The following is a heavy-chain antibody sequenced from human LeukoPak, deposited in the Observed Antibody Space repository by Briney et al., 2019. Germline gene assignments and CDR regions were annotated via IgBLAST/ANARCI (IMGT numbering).Heavy chain of an antibody. CDR3: AEWNSIYWYFDL. CDR1: GFSFSSYA. Sequence: GGSLRLSCAASGFSFSSYAMNWVRQAPGKGLEWVSGISGSGGSTFYADSVKGRFAISRDNSKDTLYLQMNSLRAEDTALYYCAEWNSIYWYFDLWGRGTLVTVSS. D-gene: IGHD1-1*01. CDR2: ISGSGGST. J-gene: IGHJ2*01. V-gene: IGHV3-23*01.